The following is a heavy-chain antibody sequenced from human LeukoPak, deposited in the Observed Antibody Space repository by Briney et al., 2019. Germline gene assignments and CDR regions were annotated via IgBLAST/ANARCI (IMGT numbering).Heavy chain of an antibody. J-gene: IGHJ6*03. CDR3: ARGRFLEWLYTYYYYYMDV. V-gene: IGHV3-11*01. D-gene: IGHD3-3*01. CDR2: ISSSGSTI. CDR1: GFTFSDYY. Sequence: PGGSLRLSCAASGFTFSDYYMSWIRQAPGKGLEWVSYISSSGSTIYYADSVKGRFTISRDNAKNSLYLQMNSLRAEDTAVYYCARGRFLEWLYTYYYYYMDVWGKGTTVTVSS.